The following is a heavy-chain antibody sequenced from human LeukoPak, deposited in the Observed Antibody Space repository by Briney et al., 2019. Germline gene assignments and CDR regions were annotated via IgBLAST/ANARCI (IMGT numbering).Heavy chain of an antibody. V-gene: IGHV4-4*02. CDR3: ARDGGNIDY. CDR2: IYYSGST. CDR1: GGSISSNNW. J-gene: IGHJ4*02. D-gene: IGHD4-23*01. Sequence: PSETLSLTCAVSGGSISSNNWWNWVRQPPGKGLEWIGYIYYSGSTYYNPSLKSRVTISVDTSKNQFSLKLSSVTAADTAVYYCARDGGNIDYWGQGTLVTVSS.